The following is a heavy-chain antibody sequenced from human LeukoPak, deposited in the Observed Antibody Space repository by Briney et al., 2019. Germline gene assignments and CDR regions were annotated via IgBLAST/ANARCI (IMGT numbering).Heavy chain of an antibody. D-gene: IGHD3-22*01. CDR2: ICSGGRT. J-gene: IGHJ6*02. V-gene: IGHV3-66*01. Sequence: GGSLRLSCAASGFTFSSYSMNWVRQAPGKGLEWVSVICSGGRTYYADSVKGRFTISRDNSKNTLYLQMNSLRAEDTAVYYCARWAYHYYDSSGYYYYYGMDVWGQGTTVTVSS. CDR3: ARWAYHYYDSSGYYYYYGMDV. CDR1: GFTFSSYS.